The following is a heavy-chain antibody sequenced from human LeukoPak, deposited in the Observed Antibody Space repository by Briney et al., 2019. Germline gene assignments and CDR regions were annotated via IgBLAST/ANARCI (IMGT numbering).Heavy chain of an antibody. CDR1: GFTFSSYS. Sequence: PGGSLRLSCAASGFTFSSYSMIWVRQAPGEGLEWVASIISSSSYIYYADSVKARFTISRDNAKNSLDLQMNSLRAEDTAVYYCARGERGGYYGAGSYQGMDYWGQGTLVTVSS. CDR2: IISSSSYI. J-gene: IGHJ4*02. V-gene: IGHV3-21*01. CDR3: ARGERGGYYGAGSYQGMDY. D-gene: IGHD3-10*01.